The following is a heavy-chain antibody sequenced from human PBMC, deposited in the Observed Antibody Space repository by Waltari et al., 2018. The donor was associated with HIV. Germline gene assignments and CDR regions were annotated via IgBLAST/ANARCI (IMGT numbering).Heavy chain of an antibody. CDR1: GYTCTGYY. CDR3: ARGGPSDSSGYYSLFYDY. J-gene: IGHJ4*02. CDR2: INPNSGGT. V-gene: IGHV1-2*02. Sequence: QVQLVQSGAEVKKPGASVKVSCKASGYTCTGYYMHWVRQATGQGLEWMGWINPNSGGTNYAQKFQGRVTMTRDTSISTAYMELSRLRSDDTAVYYCARGGPSDSSGYYSLFYDYWGQGTLVTVSS. D-gene: IGHD3-22*01.